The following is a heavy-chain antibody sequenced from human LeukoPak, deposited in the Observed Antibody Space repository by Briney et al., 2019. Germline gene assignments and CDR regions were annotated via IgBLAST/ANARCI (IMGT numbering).Heavy chain of an antibody. CDR1: GFTFGSYG. CDR2: VSGSAFST. D-gene: IGHD3-22*01. CDR3: AKDLNPYYYDSSGFDY. Sequence: PGGSLRLSCAASGFTFGSYGMSWVRQAPGKGLEWVSTVSGSAFSTYYADSVKGRFTISRDNSKDTLYLQMNSLRAEDTAVYYCAKDLNPYYYDSSGFDYWGQGTLVTVSS. V-gene: IGHV3-23*01. J-gene: IGHJ4*02.